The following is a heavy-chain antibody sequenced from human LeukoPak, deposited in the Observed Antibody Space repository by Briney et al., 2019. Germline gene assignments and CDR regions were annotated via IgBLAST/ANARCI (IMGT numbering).Heavy chain of an antibody. Sequence: GGSLRPSCAASGFTFSSYAMSWVRQALGKGLEWVSAISGSGGSTYYADSVKGRFTISRDNSKNTLYLQMNSLRAEDTAVYYCAKTDSCTSCSGCGDWFDPWGQGTLVTVSS. D-gene: IGHD2-2*01. CDR3: AKTDSCTSCSGCGDWFDP. CDR1: GFTFSSYA. J-gene: IGHJ5*02. V-gene: IGHV3-23*01. CDR2: ISGSGGST.